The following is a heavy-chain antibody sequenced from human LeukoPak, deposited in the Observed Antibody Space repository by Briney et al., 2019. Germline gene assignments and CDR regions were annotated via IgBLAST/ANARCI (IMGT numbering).Heavy chain of an antibody. J-gene: IGHJ3*02. D-gene: IGHD2-2*01. Sequence: PSETLSLTCAVSGASISSSNWWCWVRQPPGKGLEWLGEIYHSGNTNYNPSLKSQVTMSVDKSKNQFYLKLSSVTAADTAVYYCARYCSSTSCLTYSTVRLAFDIWGEGTMVTVSS. CDR2: IYHSGNT. CDR1: GASISSSNW. V-gene: IGHV4-4*02. CDR3: ARYCSSTSCLTYSTVRLAFDI.